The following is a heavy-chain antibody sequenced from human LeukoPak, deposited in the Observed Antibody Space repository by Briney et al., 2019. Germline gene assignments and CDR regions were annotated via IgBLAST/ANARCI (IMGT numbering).Heavy chain of an antibody. Sequence: GGSLRLSCAASGFTFNMHGMHWVRQAPGKGLEGLANVWFDGSHKYYADSVKDRFTISRDNSKNTLYLQMNSLRVEDTAVYYCAKDPHEDFFDHWGQGTLVTVSS. J-gene: IGHJ4*02. V-gene: IGHV3-30*02. CDR1: GFTFNMHG. CDR2: VWFDGSHK. CDR3: AKDPHEDFFDH.